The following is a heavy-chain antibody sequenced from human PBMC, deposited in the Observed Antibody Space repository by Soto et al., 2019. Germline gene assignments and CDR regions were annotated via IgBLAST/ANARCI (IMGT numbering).Heavy chain of an antibody. D-gene: IGHD3-16*01. J-gene: IGHJ4*02. Sequence: SVKVSCKASGGTFSSYAISWVRQAPGQGLEWMGGIIPIFGTANYAQKFQGRVTITADESTSTAYMELSSLRSEDTAVYYCARAAGYDYVWESYFDYWGQGTLVTVSS. CDR2: IIPIFGTA. V-gene: IGHV1-69*13. CDR3: ARAAGYDYVWESYFDY. CDR1: GGTFSSYA.